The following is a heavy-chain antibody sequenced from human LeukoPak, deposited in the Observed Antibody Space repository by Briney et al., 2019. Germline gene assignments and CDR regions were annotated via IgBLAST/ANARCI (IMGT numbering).Heavy chain of an antibody. D-gene: IGHD3-22*01. CDR3: ARYVVDSSGYYFSHFDY. Sequence: GASVKVSCKASGYTFTGYYMHWVRQAPGQGLEWMGWINPNSGGTNYAQKFQGRVTMTRDTSISTAYMELSRLRSDHTAVYSCARYVVDSSGYYFSHFDYWGQGTLVTVSS. V-gene: IGHV1-2*02. CDR2: INPNSGGT. J-gene: IGHJ4*02. CDR1: GYTFTGYY.